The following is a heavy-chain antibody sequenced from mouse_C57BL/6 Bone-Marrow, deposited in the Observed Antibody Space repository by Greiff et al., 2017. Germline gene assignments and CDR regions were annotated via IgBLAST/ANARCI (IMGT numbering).Heavy chain of an antibody. J-gene: IGHJ3*01. Sequence: VKLVESGPGLVAPSQSLSITCTVSGFSLTSYGVDWVRQPPGKGLEWLGVIWGGGSTNYTSALMSRLSISKDNSKSQVFLKMTSLQTDDTAMYCCAISYCYGPWFAYWGQGTLVTVSA. CDR1: GFSLTSYG. CDR3: AISYCYGPWFAY. V-gene: IGHV2-9*01. CDR2: IWGGGST. D-gene: IGHD1-1*01.